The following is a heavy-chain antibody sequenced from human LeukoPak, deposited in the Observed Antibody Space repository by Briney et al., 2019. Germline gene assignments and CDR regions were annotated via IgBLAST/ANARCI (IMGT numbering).Heavy chain of an antibody. CDR1: GGSFSGYY. V-gene: IGHV4-34*01. CDR2: INHSGST. D-gene: IGHD2-21*02. J-gene: IGHJ5*02. Sequence: SETLSLTCAGYGGSFSGYYWSWIRQPPGKGLEWIGEINHSGSTNYNPSLKSRVTISVDTSKNQFSLKLSSVTAADTAVYYCARGVVVVTATTYNWFDPWGQGTLVTVSS. CDR3: ARGVVVVTATTYNWFDP.